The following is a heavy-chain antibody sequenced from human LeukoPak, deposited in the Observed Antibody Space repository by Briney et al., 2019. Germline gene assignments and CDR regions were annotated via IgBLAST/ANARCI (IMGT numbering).Heavy chain of an antibody. Sequence: GESLKISCKGSGYSFTSYWIGWVRQMPGKGPEWVGIIYPGDSDTRYSPSFQGQVTISADKSISTAYLQWSSLKASDTAMYYCARTDYYGSGTYAFDIWGQGTMVTVSS. CDR1: GYSFTSYW. V-gene: IGHV5-51*01. CDR3: ARTDYYGSGTYAFDI. D-gene: IGHD3-10*01. CDR2: IYPGDSDT. J-gene: IGHJ3*02.